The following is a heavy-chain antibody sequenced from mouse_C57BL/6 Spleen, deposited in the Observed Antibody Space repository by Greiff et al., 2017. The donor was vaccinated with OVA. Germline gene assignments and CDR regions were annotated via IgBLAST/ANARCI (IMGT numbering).Heavy chain of an antibody. D-gene: IGHD4-1*01. CDR1: GFTFSDYG. V-gene: IGHV5-15*01. J-gene: IGHJ1*03. CDR3: ARKTGTSWYFDV. Sequence: EVHLVESGGGLVQPGGSLKLSCAASGFTFSDYGMAWVRQAPRKGPEWVAFISNLAYSIYYADTVTGRFTISRENAKNTLYLEMSSLRSEDTAMYYCARKTGTSWYFDVWGTGTTVTVSS. CDR2: ISNLAYSI.